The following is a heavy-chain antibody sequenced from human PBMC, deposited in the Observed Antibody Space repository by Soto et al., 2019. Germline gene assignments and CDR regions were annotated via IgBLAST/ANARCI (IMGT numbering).Heavy chain of an antibody. CDR3: ARDVGSSWYGGFDY. V-gene: IGHV3-30-3*01. CDR2: ISYDGSNK. J-gene: IGHJ4*02. D-gene: IGHD6-13*01. CDR1: GFTFSSYA. Sequence: QVQLVESGGGVVQPGRSLRLSCAASGFTFSSYAMHWVRQAPGKGLEWVAVISYDGSNKYYADSVKGRFTISRDNSKNTLYLQMNILRAEDTAVYYCARDVGSSWYGGFDYWGQGTLVTVSS.